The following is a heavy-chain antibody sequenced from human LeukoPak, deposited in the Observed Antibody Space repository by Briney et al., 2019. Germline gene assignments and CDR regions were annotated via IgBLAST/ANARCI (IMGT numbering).Heavy chain of an antibody. D-gene: IGHD6-13*01. J-gene: IGHJ4*02. CDR3: ARGLYSTRRESDY. V-gene: IGHV4-59*01. Sequence: SETLSLTCTVSGGSISSSYWSWIRQPPGKGLEWIGYIYYSGSTNYNPSLKSRVTISIDTSKNQFSLRLRSVAAADTAVYFCARGLYSTRRESDYWGQGTLVTVSS. CDR1: GGSISSSY. CDR2: IYYSGST.